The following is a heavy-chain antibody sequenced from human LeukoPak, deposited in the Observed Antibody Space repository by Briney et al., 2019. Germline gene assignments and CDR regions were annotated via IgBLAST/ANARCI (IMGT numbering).Heavy chain of an antibody. D-gene: IGHD3-22*01. CDR3: ARAAPYYYDSSGYSAFDS. V-gene: IGHV3-48*02. CDR1: GFTFRSYS. CDR2: ISSTSSTI. Sequence: HTGGSLRLSCAASGFTFRSYSMHWVRQVPGKGLEWVSYISSTSSTIYYADSVKGRFTISRDNAKNSLYLQMNSLRDEDTAVYYCARAAPYYYDSSGYSAFDSWGQGTMVTVSA. J-gene: IGHJ3*02.